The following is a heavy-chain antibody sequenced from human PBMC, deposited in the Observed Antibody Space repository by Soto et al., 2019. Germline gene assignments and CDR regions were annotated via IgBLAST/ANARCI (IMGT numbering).Heavy chain of an antibody. V-gene: IGHV3-23*01. CDR2: ISGSGGST. Sequence: GGSLRLSCAASGFTFSSYAMSWVRQAPGKGLEWVSAISGSGGSTYYADSVKGRFTISRDNSKNTLYLQMNSLRAEDTAVYYCAKDRPTMVRGVIVPNWFDPWGQGTLVTVSS. CDR3: AKDRPTMVRGVIVPNWFDP. J-gene: IGHJ5*02. D-gene: IGHD3-10*01. CDR1: GFTFSSYA.